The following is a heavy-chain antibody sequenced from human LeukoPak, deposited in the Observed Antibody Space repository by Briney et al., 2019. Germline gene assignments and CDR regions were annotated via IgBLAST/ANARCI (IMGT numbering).Heavy chain of an antibody. V-gene: IGHV4-39*07. Sequence: PSETLSLTCTVSGGSISSSSYYWGWIRQPPGKGLEWIGSIYYSGSTYYNPSLKSRVTISVDTSKNQFSLKLSSVTAADTAVYYCARVHYDSSGYFSGFGAFDIWGQGTMVTVSS. CDR1: GGSISSSSYY. J-gene: IGHJ3*02. CDR2: IYYSGST. CDR3: ARVHYDSSGYFSGFGAFDI. D-gene: IGHD3-22*01.